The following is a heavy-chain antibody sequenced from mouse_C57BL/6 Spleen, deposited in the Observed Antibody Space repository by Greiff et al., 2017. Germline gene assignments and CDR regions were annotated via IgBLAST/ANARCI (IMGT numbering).Heavy chain of an antibody. Sequence: QVQLQQPGAELVKPGASVKLSCKASGYTFTSYWMPWVKQRPGQGLEWIGEIDPSDSYTNYNQKFKGKATLTVDTSSSTAYMQLSSLTSEDSAVYYCARRGLRLLFDYWGQGTTLTVSS. CDR1: GYTFTSYW. D-gene: IGHD1-2*01. CDR3: ARRGLRLLFDY. CDR2: IDPSDSYT. V-gene: IGHV1-50*01. J-gene: IGHJ2*01.